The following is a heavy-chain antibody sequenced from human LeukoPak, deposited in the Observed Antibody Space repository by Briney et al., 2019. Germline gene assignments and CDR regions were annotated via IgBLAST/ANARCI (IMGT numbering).Heavy chain of an antibody. CDR1: GFTVSSNY. V-gene: IGHV3-66*01. Sequence: QSGGSLRLSCAASGFTVSSNYMSWVRQAPGKGLEWVSVIYSGGSTYYADSVKGRFTISRDNSKNTLYLQMNSLRAEDTAVYYCARDPAGAHSGSYLGWGQGTLVTVSS. CDR3: ARDPAGAHSGSYLG. J-gene: IGHJ4*02. D-gene: IGHD1-26*01. CDR2: IYSGGST.